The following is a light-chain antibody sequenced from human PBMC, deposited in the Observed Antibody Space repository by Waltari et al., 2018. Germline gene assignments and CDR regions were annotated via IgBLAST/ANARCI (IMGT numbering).Light chain of an antibody. CDR2: GTT. CDR3: QSYDTSLRVV. J-gene: IGLJ2*01. Sequence: QSVLTQPPSVSGAPGQRVTISCTGSGSNIGAGYDVHWYQQLPRAAPKLLLDGTTSRPVGVPERFFGSTSGTSASLAITGLQAEDEADYYCQSYDTSLRVVFGGGTKLTVL. CDR1: GSNIGAGYD. V-gene: IGLV1-40*01.